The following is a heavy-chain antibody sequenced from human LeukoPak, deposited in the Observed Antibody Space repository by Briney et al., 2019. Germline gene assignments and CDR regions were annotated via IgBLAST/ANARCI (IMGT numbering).Heavy chain of an antibody. J-gene: IGHJ4*02. V-gene: IGHV1-58*02. D-gene: IGHD6-13*01. CDR3: AAIPGIAAAGHPDYFDY. Sequence: APVKVSCKASGLTFTSSAMQWVRQARGQRLEWIGWIVVGSGNTNYAQKFQEGVTITRDMSTSTAYMELSSLRSEDTAVYYCAAIPGIAAAGHPDYFDYWGQGTLVTVSS. CDR1: GLTFTSSA. CDR2: IVVGSGNT.